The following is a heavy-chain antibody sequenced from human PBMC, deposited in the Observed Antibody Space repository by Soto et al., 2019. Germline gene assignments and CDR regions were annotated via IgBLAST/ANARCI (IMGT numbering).Heavy chain of an antibody. D-gene: IGHD4-17*01. J-gene: IGHJ3*02. CDR2: FDPEDGET. CDR1: GYTLTELS. Sequence: VASVKVSCQVSGYTLTELSMHWVRQAPGKGLEWMGGFDPEDGETIYAQKFQGRVTMTEDTSTDTAYMELSSLRSEDTAVYYCATEYGDYVNAFDIWGQGTMVTVSS. CDR3: ATEYGDYVNAFDI. V-gene: IGHV1-24*01.